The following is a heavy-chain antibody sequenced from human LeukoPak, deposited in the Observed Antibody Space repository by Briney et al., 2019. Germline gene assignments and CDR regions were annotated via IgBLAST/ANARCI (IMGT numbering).Heavy chain of an antibody. D-gene: IGHD3-22*01. CDR3: ARVGYYYDSSGYADY. CDR2: IYYSGST. V-gene: IGHV4-30-4*08. J-gene: IGHJ4*02. Sequence: SETLSLTCTVSGGSISSGDYYWSWIRQPPGKGLEWIGYIYYSGSTYYNPSLKSRVTISVDTSKNQFSLKLSSATAADTAVYYCARVGYYYDSSGYADYWGQGTLVTVSS. CDR1: GGSISSGDYY.